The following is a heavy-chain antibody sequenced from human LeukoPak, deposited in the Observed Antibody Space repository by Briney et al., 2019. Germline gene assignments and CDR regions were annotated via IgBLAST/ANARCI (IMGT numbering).Heavy chain of an antibody. D-gene: IGHD4-17*01. CDR3: AKSAMTTNYFVY. CDR1: GFTFTSYS. J-gene: IGHJ4*02. CDR2: INGSGGST. V-gene: IGHV3-23*01. Sequence: GGSLTLSCAASGFTFTSYSMSWVRQAPGKGLEWVSAINGSGGSTYYADSVKGRFTISRDNSKNTLYLQMNSLRAEDTAVYYCAKSAMTTNYFVYWGQGTLVTVSS.